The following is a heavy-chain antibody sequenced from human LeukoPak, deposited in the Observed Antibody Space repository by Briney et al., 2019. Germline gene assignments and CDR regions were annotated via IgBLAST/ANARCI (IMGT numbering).Heavy chain of an antibody. J-gene: IGHJ6*02. CDR3: ARGALPSYYYYYGMDV. CDR2: INHSGSS. V-gene: IGHV4-34*01. Sequence: PSETLSLTCAVYGGSFSGYYWSWIRQPPGKGLEWIGEINHSGSSNYNPSLKSRVTISVDTSKNQFSLKLSSVTAADTAVYYCARGALPSYYYYYGMDVWGQGTTVTVSS. CDR1: GGSFSGYY.